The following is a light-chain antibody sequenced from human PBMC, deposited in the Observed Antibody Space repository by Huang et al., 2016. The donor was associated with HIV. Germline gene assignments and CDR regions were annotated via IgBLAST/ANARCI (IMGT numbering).Light chain of an antibody. CDR2: LGS. J-gene: IGKJ1*01. V-gene: IGKV2-28*01. CDR3: MQALQTPPA. CDR1: QSLLHSNGYSY. Sequence: DIVMTQFPLSLPVTPGEPASISCRSSQSLLHSNGYSYLDWYLQKPGQPPQLLIYLGSNRASGVPDRCSGSGSGTDFTLKISRVEAEDVGVYYCMQALQTPPAFGQGTKVEIK.